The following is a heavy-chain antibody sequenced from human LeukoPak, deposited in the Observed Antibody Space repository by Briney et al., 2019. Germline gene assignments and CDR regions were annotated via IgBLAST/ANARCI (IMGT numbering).Heavy chain of an antibody. V-gene: IGHV4-4*09. Sequence: SETLSLTCTVSGGSISSYYWSWIRQPPGKGLEWIGYIYASGSTNYNPSLKSRVTISVDTSKNQFSLKLSSVTAADTAVYYCARGGYDFWSGFYILGYWGQGTLVTVSS. CDR1: GGSISSYY. CDR3: ARGGYDFWSGFYILGY. J-gene: IGHJ4*02. D-gene: IGHD3-3*01. CDR2: IYASGST.